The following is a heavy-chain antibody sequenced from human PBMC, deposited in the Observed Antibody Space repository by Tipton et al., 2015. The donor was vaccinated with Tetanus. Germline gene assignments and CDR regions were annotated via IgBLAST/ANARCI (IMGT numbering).Heavy chain of an antibody. CDR3: ARDGTTRAPGLED. D-gene: IGHD1-14*01. CDR2: IIPVFGTI. V-gene: IGHV1-69*06. Sequence: QLVQSGAEVKKPGSSVKVSCETSGGSFSTYITSWVRQAPGQGLEWMGSIIPVFGTITYAQKFQGRVTITADKSTNTAHMSLSSLRSEDTAVYYCARDGTTRAPGLEDWGQGTRVTVSS. CDR1: GGSFSTYI. J-gene: IGHJ4*02.